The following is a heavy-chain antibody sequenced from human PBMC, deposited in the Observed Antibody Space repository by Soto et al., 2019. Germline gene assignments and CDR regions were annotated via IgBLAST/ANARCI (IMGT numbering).Heavy chain of an antibody. Sequence: PSETLSLTCTVSGGSISSCYYYWSWIRQPPGKGLEWIGYIYYSGSTYYNPSLKSRVTISVDTSKNQFSLKLSSVTAADTAVYYCARDFPTSGHYGGLHWGQGTLVTVSS. CDR2: IYYSGST. D-gene: IGHD3-22*01. CDR1: GGSISSCYYY. V-gene: IGHV4-30-4*01. CDR3: ARDFPTSGHYGGLH. J-gene: IGHJ1*01.